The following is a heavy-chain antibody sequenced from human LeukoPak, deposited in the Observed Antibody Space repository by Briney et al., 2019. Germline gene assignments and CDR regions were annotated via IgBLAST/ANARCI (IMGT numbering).Heavy chain of an antibody. CDR3: AREMFGVVISYRNTSF. D-gene: IGHD3-3*01. CDR1: RFTFSSYS. J-gene: IGHJ4*02. Sequence: ARSMTLSCAPSRFTFSSYSINWVRQAPRNWLGWVSSINSNNRYIYYEDSVKGRFTSYRDNDQNSLYLQMNSLRAEDTAVYYCAREMFGVVISYRNTSFWGRGTLVSVFS. CDR2: INSNNRYI. V-gene: IGHV3-21*01.